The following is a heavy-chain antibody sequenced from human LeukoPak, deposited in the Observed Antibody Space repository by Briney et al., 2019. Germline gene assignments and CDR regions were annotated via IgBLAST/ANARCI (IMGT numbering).Heavy chain of an antibody. D-gene: IGHD1-7*01. CDR3: ASAQVELPGHYYYYYMDV. V-gene: IGHV1-69*05. Sequence: SVKVSCKASGGTFSRYAISWVRQAPGQGLEWMGGIIPIFGTANYAQKFQGRVTITTDESTSTAYMELSSLRSEDTAVYYCASAQVELPGHYYYYYMDVWGKGTTVTVSS. J-gene: IGHJ6*03. CDR2: IIPIFGTA. CDR1: GGTFSRYA.